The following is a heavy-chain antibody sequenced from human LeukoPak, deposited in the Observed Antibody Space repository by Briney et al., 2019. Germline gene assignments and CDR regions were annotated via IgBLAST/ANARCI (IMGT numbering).Heavy chain of an antibody. J-gene: IGHJ6*03. V-gene: IGHV1-3*01. CDR3: ARDKQLDWAHYYYYYMDV. CDR1: GYTFTSYA. Sequence: GASVKVSCKASGYTFTSYAMHWVRQAPGQRLEWMGWINAGNGNTKYSQEFQGRVIMTRDTSISTAYMELSRLRSDDTAVYYCARDKQLDWAHYYYYYMDVWGKGTTVTVSS. CDR2: INAGNGNT. D-gene: IGHD1-1*01.